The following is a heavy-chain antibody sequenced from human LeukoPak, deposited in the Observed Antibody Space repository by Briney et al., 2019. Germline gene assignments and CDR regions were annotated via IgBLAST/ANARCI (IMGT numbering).Heavy chain of an antibody. CDR3: AKTIVIPIALGVFDY. J-gene: IGHJ4*02. CDR1: GFTFSSSG. CDR2: ISDNGGST. Sequence: GGSLRLSCAASGFTFSSSGMSWVRQAPGKGLEWVSTISDNGGSTYYADSVKGRFTISRDNSKNTLYLQMNSLRAEDTAIYYCAKTIVIPIALGVFDYWGQRTLVTVSS. V-gene: IGHV3-23*01. D-gene: IGHD3-16*02.